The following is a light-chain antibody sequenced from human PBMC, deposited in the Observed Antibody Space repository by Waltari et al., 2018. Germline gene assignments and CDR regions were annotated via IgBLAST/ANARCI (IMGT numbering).Light chain of an antibody. Sequence: EIVFTQSPATLSLSPGERATLPCRASQSVSIYLAWYQQKPYQSPRLLIYDVYKRATGIPARISGSGSGTDFTLTISSLEPEDFAVYYCQQRSTWPPSFGGGTKVEIK. CDR1: QSVSIY. J-gene: IGKJ4*01. V-gene: IGKV3-11*01. CDR3: QQRSTWPPS. CDR2: DVY.